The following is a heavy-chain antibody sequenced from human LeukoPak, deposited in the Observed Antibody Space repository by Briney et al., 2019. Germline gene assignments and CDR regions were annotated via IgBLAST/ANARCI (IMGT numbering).Heavy chain of an antibody. Sequence: GESLKISCNGSGYSFTSYWIGWVRQIAGKGLEWMGIIYTGDSDNSESPSFQGQVTISADKSISTPYLQWSNLKASDTAMYYCARRIAAAGTPFDYWGQGTLVTVSS. CDR2: IYTGDSDN. D-gene: IGHD6-13*01. J-gene: IGHJ4*02. V-gene: IGHV5-51*01. CDR1: GYSFTSYW. CDR3: ARRIAAAGTPFDY.